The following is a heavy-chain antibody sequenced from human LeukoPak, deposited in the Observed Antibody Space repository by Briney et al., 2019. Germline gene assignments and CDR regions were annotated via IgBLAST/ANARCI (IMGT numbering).Heavy chain of an antibody. Sequence: GGSLRLSCAASGFTFSSYGMHWVRQAPGKGLEWVAVISYDGSNKYYADSVKGRFTSSRDNSKNTLYLQMNSLRAEDTAVYYCAGDYYDSSGYYPWGYWGQGTLVTVSS. D-gene: IGHD3-22*01. J-gene: IGHJ4*02. CDR3: AGDYYDSSGYYPWGY. CDR2: ISYDGSNK. CDR1: GFTFSSYG. V-gene: IGHV3-30*03.